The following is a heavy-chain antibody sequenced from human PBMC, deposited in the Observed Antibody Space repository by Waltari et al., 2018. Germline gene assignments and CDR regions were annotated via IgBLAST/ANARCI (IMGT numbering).Heavy chain of an antibody. Sequence: QLQLQESGPGLVTPSETLSLTCTVSGVSFNDDDTYWGWIRQPPGGGLEWLGSIYSTGSTYYKTSLKSRVTISIDTPNNQFSLKLTSVTAADTAVYFCARGGSSYYDAYGTWGQGTMVIVSS. CDR2: IYSTGST. CDR3: ARGGSSYYDAYGT. CDR1: GVSFNDDDTY. J-gene: IGHJ3*02. V-gene: IGHV4-39*07. D-gene: IGHD1-26*01.